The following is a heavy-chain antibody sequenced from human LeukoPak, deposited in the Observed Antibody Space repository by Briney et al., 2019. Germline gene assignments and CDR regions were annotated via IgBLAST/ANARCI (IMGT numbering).Heavy chain of an antibody. Sequence: NPSETLSLTCTVSGGSISSGGYYWSWIRQHPGKGLEWIGYIYYSGSTYYNPSLKSRVTISVDTSKNQFSLKLSSVTAADTAVYYCARADIVVVPAASNIGALDIWGQGTMVTVSS. J-gene: IGHJ3*02. CDR2: IYYSGST. CDR1: GGSISSGGYY. D-gene: IGHD2-2*01. CDR3: ARADIVVVPAASNIGALDI. V-gene: IGHV4-31*03.